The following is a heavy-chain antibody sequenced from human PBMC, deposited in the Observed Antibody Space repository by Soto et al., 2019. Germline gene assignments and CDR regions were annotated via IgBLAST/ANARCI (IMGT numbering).Heavy chain of an antibody. CDR3: ARDAKWDPRGVEAQQDDYFDP. CDR2: IDTGNQNT. V-gene: IGHV1-3*04. D-gene: IGHD1-26*01. J-gene: IGHJ4*02. Sequence: QGHLVQSGAEVKEPGASVKISCKASRYTFTAYAIHWLRQAPGQSLEWLGWIDTGNQNTKYSPAFQDRVTITADTFANRADMELSSLSFEDTAVYYCARDAKWDPRGVEAQQDDYFDPWGQGTLVTVSA. CDR1: RYTFTAYA.